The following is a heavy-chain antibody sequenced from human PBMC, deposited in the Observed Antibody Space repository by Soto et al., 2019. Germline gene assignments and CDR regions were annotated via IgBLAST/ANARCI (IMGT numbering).Heavy chain of an antibody. D-gene: IGHD3-3*01. Sequence: GGSLRLSCAASGFTFSSYSMNWVRQAPGKGLEWVSSISSSSSYIYYADSVKGRFTISRDNAKNSLYLQMNSLRAEDTAVYYCARDLTGFLEWFGYMDVWGKGTTVTVSS. V-gene: IGHV3-21*01. J-gene: IGHJ6*03. CDR2: ISSSSSYI. CDR3: ARDLTGFLEWFGYMDV. CDR1: GFTFSSYS.